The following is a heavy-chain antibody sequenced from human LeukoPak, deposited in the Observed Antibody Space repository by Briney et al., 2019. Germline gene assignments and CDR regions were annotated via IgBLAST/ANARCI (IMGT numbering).Heavy chain of an antibody. CDR2: IYHNGTP. CDR1: VGSINSGNW. J-gene: IGHJ6*02. CDR3: ATAPILRGEGGEHYKYGMDV. Sequence: SETLSLTCAVSVGSINSGNWWSWVRQSPRKGLEWTGAIYHNGTPNYNPSLKSRVTISADTFKNHFSLKMTSVTAADTAVYYCATAPILRGEGGEHYKYGMDVWGQGTTVIVSS. V-gene: IGHV4-4*02. D-gene: IGHD2-2*02.